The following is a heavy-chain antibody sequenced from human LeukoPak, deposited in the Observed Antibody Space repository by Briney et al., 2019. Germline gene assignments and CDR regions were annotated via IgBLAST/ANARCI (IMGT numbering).Heavy chain of an antibody. CDR3: ARFLRS. CDR2: VHISGST. J-gene: IGHJ4*02. V-gene: IGHV4-61*09. Sequence: SETLSLTCTVSGGSFSSRSYCWSWLRQPAGKGLEWIGHVHISGSTNYNSSLKSRVTISVDTSKNQFSLKLSSVTAADTAVYYCARFLRSWGQGTLATVSS. CDR1: GGSFSSRSYC.